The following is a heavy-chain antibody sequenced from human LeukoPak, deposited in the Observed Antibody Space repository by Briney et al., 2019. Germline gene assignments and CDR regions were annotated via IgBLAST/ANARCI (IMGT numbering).Heavy chain of an antibody. Sequence: SETLSLTCTVSGGSIGTYYWSWVRQSPGTGLEWIGYIYVTGTRYNPYLQSRVTISVGRSRNQFFLKMTSVTAADTAAYYCARHIGGGIEDMDVWGRGTKVTVSS. V-gene: IGHV4-59*08. D-gene: IGHD3-16*02. CDR2: IYVTGT. J-gene: IGHJ6*03. CDR1: GGSIGTYY. CDR3: ARHIGGGIEDMDV.